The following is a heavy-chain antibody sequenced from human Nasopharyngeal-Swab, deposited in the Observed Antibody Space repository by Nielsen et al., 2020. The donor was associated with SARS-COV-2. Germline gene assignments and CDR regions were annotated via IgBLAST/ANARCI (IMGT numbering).Heavy chain of an antibody. J-gene: IGHJ4*02. CDR2: IYYSGST. CDR3: ARDGYASVIDY. V-gene: IGHV4-59*01. Sequence: WIRQPQGKGMEWIGYIYYSGSTNYNPSLKSRVTISVDTSKNQFSLKVSSVTAADTAVYFCARDGYASVIDYWGQGTLVTVSS. D-gene: IGHD3-16*01.